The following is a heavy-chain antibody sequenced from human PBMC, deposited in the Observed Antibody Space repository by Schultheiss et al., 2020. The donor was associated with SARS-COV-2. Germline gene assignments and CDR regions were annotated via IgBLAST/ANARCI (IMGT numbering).Heavy chain of an antibody. CDR3: ADLTSHRFDP. Sequence: GGSLRLSCAASGFTFRSYAMSWVRQAPGQGLEWISVIYSSGTTFYADSEKGRFTISRDNSKNTLYLQMNSLRADDTAVYYCADLTSHRFDPWGQGTLVTVSS. V-gene: IGHV3-66*01. D-gene: IGHD3-9*01. J-gene: IGHJ5*02. CDR1: GFTFRSYA. CDR2: IYSSGTT.